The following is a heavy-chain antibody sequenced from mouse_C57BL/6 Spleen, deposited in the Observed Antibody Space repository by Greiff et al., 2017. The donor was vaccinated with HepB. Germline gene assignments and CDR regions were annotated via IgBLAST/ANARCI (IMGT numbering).Heavy chain of an antibody. D-gene: IGHD1-1*01. CDR2: INSDGGST. V-gene: IGHV5-2*01. CDR1: EYEFPSHD. CDR3: ARHGYYGSSGDWYFDV. Sequence: VQLKESGGGLVQPGESLKLSCESNEYEFPSHDMSWVRKTPEKRLELVAAINSDGGSTYYPDTMERRFIISRDNTKKTLYLQMSSLRSEDTALYYCARHGYYGSSGDWYFDVWGTGTTVTVSS. J-gene: IGHJ1*03.